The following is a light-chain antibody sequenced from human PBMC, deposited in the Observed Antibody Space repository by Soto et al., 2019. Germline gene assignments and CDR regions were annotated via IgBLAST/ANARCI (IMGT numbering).Light chain of an antibody. Sequence: DIQMTQSPSSLSASVGDRVTITCRASQSISTYLNWYQQKPGKAPKLLIYAASSLQSGVPSRFSGSGSGTDFTLPIRSLQTEDFATYYCQQSYTTPRTVGKGTKADIK. CDR3: QQSYTTPRT. CDR2: AAS. J-gene: IGKJ1*01. V-gene: IGKV1-39*01. CDR1: QSISTY.